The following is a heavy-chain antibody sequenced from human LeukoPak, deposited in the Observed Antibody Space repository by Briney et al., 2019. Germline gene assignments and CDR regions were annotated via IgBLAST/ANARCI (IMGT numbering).Heavy chain of an antibody. CDR2: INPNSGGT. D-gene: IGHD3-10*01. J-gene: IGHJ4*02. CDR3: ATVRSGPLLWFGELAPDY. V-gene: IGHV1-2*02. Sequence: ASVKVSCKASGYTFTGYYMHWVRQAPGQGLEWMGWINPNSGGTNYAQKFQGRVTMTRDTSISTAYMELSRLRSDDTAVYYCATVRSGPLLWFGELAPDYWGQGTLVTVSS. CDR1: GYTFTGYY.